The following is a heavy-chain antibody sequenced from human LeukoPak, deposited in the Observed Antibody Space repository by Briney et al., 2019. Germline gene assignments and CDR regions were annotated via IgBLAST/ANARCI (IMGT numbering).Heavy chain of an antibody. CDR3: SRQSGWYYDFWSGYYTQH. CDR2: IYSSGTT. D-gene: IGHD3-3*01. V-gene: IGHV4-39*01. Sequence: SETLSLTCTVSGGSISSSSYYWGWIRQPPGKGLEWIGTIYSSGTTYYNPSLKSRVTISVDTSKNQFSLKLSSVTAADTAVYYCSRQSGWYYDFWSGYYTQHWGQGTLVTVSS. CDR1: GGSISSSSYY. J-gene: IGHJ4*02.